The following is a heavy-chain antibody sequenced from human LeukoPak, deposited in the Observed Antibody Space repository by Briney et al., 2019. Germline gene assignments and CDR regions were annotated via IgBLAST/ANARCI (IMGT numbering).Heavy chain of an antibody. J-gene: IGHJ5*02. CDR3: AREEVGYCSGGSCYSVDWFDP. D-gene: IGHD2-15*01. CDR2: TYYRSKWYN. Sequence: SQTLSLTCAISGDSVSSNSAAWNWIRQSPSRGLEWLGRTYYRSKWYNDYAVSVKSRITINPDTSKNQFSLQLNSVTPEDTAVYYCAREEVGYCSGGSCYSVDWFDPWGQGTLVTVSS. V-gene: IGHV6-1*01. CDR1: GDSVSSNSAA.